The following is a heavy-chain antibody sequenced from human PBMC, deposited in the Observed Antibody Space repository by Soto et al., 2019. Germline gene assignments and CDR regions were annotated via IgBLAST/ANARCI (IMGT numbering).Heavy chain of an antibody. CDR3: AREESSSSSYYYYGMDV. CDR1: GGTFSTFG. D-gene: IGHD6-6*01. J-gene: IGHJ6*02. Sequence: QVQLVQSGAEVKKPGSSVKVSCTASGGTFSTFGISWVRQAPGQGLEWMGGIIPMFGTANYAQKFQGRVTITADESTSTAYMELSSLRSEDTAVYYCAREESSSSSYYYYGMDVWGQGTTVTVSS. V-gene: IGHV1-69*01. CDR2: IIPMFGTA.